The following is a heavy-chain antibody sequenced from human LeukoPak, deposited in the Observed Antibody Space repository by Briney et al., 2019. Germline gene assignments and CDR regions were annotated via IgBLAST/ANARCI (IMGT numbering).Heavy chain of an antibody. CDR1: GVPFITAW. J-gene: IGHJ5*02. Sequence: GGSLGLSCAASGVPFITAWMNWVRQAPGKGLEWVGRIKSNAEGGTSDYAAIAEGRFLISRDDSKNTLFLHMNSLKVEDTAIYYCVTYEIAYSFGAWGQGTPVTVSS. CDR3: VTYEIAYSFGA. CDR2: IKSNAEGGTS. D-gene: IGHD2-21*01. V-gene: IGHV3-15*01.